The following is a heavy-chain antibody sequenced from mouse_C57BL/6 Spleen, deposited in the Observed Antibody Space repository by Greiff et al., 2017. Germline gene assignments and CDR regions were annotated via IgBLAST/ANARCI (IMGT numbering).Heavy chain of an antibody. CDR2: IRNKANGYTT. J-gene: IGHJ4*01. CDR3: ARYGYYGSREGYYYAMDY. D-gene: IGHD1-1*01. Sequence: EVNVVESGGGLVQPGGSLSLSCAASGFTFTDYYMSWVRQPPGKALEWLGFIRNKANGYTTEYSASVKGRFTISRDNSQSILYLQMNALRAEDSATYYCARYGYYGSREGYYYAMDYWGQGTSVTVSS. V-gene: IGHV7-3*01. CDR1: GFTFTDYY.